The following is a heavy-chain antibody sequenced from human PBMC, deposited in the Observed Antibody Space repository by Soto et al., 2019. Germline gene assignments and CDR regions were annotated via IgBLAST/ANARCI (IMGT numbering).Heavy chain of an antibody. D-gene: IGHD3-3*01. J-gene: IGHJ6*02. CDR1: GYTFTSYY. CDR2: INPSGGSA. CDR3: ARVGIDFWSGYYTVPSSGMDV. V-gene: IGHV1-46*01. Sequence: ASVKVSCKASGYTFTSYYMHWVRQAPGQGLEWMGIINPSGGSASYAQKFQGRVTMTRDTSTSTVYMELSSLRSEDTAVYYCARVGIDFWSGYYTVPSSGMDVWGQGTTVTVSS.